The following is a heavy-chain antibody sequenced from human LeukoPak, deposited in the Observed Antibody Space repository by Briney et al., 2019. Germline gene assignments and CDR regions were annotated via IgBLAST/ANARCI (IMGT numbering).Heavy chain of an antibody. V-gene: IGHV4-39*01. CDR3: ARRGRGYSGYDEGAWFDP. CDR2: IYYSGST. CDR1: GGSISSSSYY. D-gene: IGHD5-12*01. J-gene: IGHJ5*02. Sequence: PSETLSLTCTVSGGSISSSSYYWGWIRQPPGKGLEWIGSIYYSGSTYYNPSLKSRVTISVDTSKNQFSLKLSSVTAADTAVYYCARRGRGYSGYDEGAWFDPWGQGTLVTVSS.